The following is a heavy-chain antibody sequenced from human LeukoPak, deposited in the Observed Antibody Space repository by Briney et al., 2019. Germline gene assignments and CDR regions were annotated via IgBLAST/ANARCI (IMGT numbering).Heavy chain of an antibody. D-gene: IGHD6-13*01. J-gene: IGHJ4*02. CDR1: RFTFSTYS. Sequence: GGSLRLSCAASRFTFSTYSMNWVRQAPGKGLEWVSAISPSGGSRYYADSVKGRFTISRDNSKNTLYLQMNSLRAEETAIYYCAKFSAFTSNWYKTPFDGWGQGTLVTVSS. V-gene: IGHV3-23*01. CDR3: AKFSAFTSNWYKTPFDG. CDR2: ISPSGGSR.